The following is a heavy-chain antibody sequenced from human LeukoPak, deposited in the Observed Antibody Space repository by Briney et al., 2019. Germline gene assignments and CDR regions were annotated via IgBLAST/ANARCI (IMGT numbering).Heavy chain of an antibody. V-gene: IGHV3-48*01. CDR3: ARRAI. J-gene: IGHJ3*02. CDR2: ISTSSATM. Sequence: GGSLRLSCELSGVTFATSGMTWVRQAPGKGLEWVAYISTSSATMYYADSVKGRFTISRDNAKNSLYLQMNSLRAEDTAVYYCARRAIWGQGTMVTVSS. CDR1: GVTFATSG.